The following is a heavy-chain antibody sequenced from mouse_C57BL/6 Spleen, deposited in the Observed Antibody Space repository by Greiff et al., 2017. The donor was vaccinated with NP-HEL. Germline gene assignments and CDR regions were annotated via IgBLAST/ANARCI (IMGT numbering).Heavy chain of an antibody. V-gene: IGHV1-81*01. D-gene: IGHD2-5*01. CDR2: IYPRSGNT. CDR3: ARGNSNYDY. J-gene: IGHJ2*01. CDR1: GYTFTSYG. Sequence: VKLQQSGAELARPGASVKLSCKASGYTFTSYGISWVKQRTGQGLEWIGEIYPRSGNTYYNEKFKGKATLTADKSSSTAYMELRSLTSEDSAVYFCARGNSNYDYWGQGTTLTVSS.